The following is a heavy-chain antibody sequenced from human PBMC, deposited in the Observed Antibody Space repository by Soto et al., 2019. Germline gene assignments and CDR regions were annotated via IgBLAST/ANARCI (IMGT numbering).Heavy chain of an antibody. V-gene: IGHV4-4*02. CDR3: ARELVAAAALDY. D-gene: IGHD6-13*01. CDR1: GCSMSSSTW. CDR2: IYHSGST. J-gene: IGHJ4*02. Sequence: AXETLSLTCAVSGCSMSSSTWWSWVRQPPVKGLEWIGEIYHSGSTNYNPSLKSRVTISVDKSKNQFSLKLSSVTAADTAVYYCARELVAAAALDYWGQGTLVTVSS.